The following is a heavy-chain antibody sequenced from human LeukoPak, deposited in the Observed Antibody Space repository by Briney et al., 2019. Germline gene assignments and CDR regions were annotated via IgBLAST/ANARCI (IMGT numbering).Heavy chain of an antibody. CDR1: GFIFSTYG. D-gene: IGHD2-2*01. CDR2: IKQDVSEK. J-gene: IGHJ4*02. CDR3: ARVRKDIVVVPGAMRDTYYFDY. V-gene: IGHV3-7*01. Sequence: GGSLRLSCAASGFIFSTYGMNWVRQAPGKGLEWVANIKQDVSEKYYGDSVKGRFTISRDNAKNSLYLQMNSMRAEDTAVYYCARVRKDIVVVPGAMRDTYYFDYWGQGTLVTVSS.